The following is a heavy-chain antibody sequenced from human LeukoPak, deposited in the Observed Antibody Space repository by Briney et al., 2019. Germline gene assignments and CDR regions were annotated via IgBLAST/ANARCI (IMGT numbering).Heavy chain of an antibody. CDR1: GFTFSSYS. CDR3: ARTLQLVGSSDY. CDR2: ISSSSSYI. V-gene: IGHV3-21*01. D-gene: IGHD6-6*01. Sequence: PGGSLRLSCAASGFTFSSYSMNWVRQAPGKGLEWVSSISSSSSYIYYADSVKGRFTISRDNAKNSLYLQMNSLRAEDTAVYYCARTLQLVGSSDYWGQGTLVTVSS. J-gene: IGHJ4*02.